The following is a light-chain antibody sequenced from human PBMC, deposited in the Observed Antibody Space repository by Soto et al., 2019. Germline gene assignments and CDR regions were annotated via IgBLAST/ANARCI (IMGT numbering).Light chain of an antibody. CDR2: GAS. CDR1: QSVSSNY. CDR3: QQYGSSPLT. J-gene: IGKJ1*01. V-gene: IGKV3-20*01. Sequence: EIVLPQSPGTLSLSPGERATLSCRASQSVSSNYLAWYQQKPGQAPRLLIYGASNRATGIPDRFSGSGSGTDFTLTISRLEPEDFAVYYCQQYGSSPLTFGQGTKVEIK.